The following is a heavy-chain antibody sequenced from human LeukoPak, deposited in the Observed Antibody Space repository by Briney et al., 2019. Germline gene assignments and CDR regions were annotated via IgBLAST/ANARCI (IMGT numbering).Heavy chain of an antibody. CDR3: ARAQGPTGSYFYMDV. Sequence: TSETLSLTCTVSGYSISSGYYWGCIRQPPGKGLEWIGSIYHSGITYYNPSLESRVTISVDTSKNHFSLNLSSVTAADTAVYYCARAQGPTGSYFYMDVWGKGTTVTASS. J-gene: IGHJ6*03. D-gene: IGHD1-26*01. CDR2: IYHSGIT. V-gene: IGHV4-38-2*02. CDR1: GYSISSGYY.